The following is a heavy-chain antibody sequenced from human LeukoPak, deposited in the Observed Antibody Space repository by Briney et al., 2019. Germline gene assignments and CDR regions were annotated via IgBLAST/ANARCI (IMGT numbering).Heavy chain of an antibody. Sequence: PGGSLRLSCAASGFTFSDYWMSWVRQAPGKGLEWVAHIKQDGREKNYADSVKGRFTISRDNAKNSLYLQMNSLRAEDTAVYYCARDYGDPPVDYWGQGTLVTVSS. CDR2: IKQDGREK. CDR3: ARDYGDPPVDY. CDR1: GFTFSDYW. J-gene: IGHJ4*02. V-gene: IGHV3-7*01. D-gene: IGHD4-17*01.